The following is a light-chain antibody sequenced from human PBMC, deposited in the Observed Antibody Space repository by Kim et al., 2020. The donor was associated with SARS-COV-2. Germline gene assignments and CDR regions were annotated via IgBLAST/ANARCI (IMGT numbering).Light chain of an antibody. CDR2: GGS. CDR1: QRVSSD. CDR3: RQYNSGPHA. V-gene: IGKV3-15*01. J-gene: IGKJ2*01. Sequence: CGARGERATRAGRASQRVSSDGAWYQQKAGEGARLVMYGGSTRATGIPARFSGSGSGTEFTLTISSLQSEDFALECWRQYNSGPHAFGQGTKLEI.